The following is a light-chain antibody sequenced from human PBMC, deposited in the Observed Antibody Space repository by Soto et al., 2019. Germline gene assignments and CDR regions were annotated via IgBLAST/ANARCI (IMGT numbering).Light chain of an antibody. CDR2: DAS. J-gene: IGKJ5*01. CDR3: QQRSNWPPIT. V-gene: IGKV3-11*01. CDR1: QSVSSY. Sequence: EIGLTQSPVTLSLYPGERATLSCRASQSVSSYLAWYQQKPGQAPRLLIYDASNRATGIPARFSGGGSGTDFTLTIDNLEPEDFAIYYCQQRSNWPPITFGQGTRLEIK.